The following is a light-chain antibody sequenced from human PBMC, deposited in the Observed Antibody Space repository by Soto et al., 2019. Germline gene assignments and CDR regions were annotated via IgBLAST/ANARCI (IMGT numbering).Light chain of an antibody. CDR2: YNT. CDR3: QVWDSSNDHVI. CDR1: NIGSKG. Sequence: SYELTQPPSVSVAPGKTARITCGGNNIGSKGVHWYQQKPGQAPVLVIYYNTDRPSGIPERFSCSNSGNTATLTISRVEAGDEADYYCQVWDSSNDHVIFGGGTKLTVL. J-gene: IGLJ2*01. V-gene: IGLV3-21*04.